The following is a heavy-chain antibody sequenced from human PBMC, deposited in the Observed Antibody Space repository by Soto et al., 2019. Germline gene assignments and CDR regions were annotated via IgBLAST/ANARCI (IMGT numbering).Heavy chain of an antibody. CDR2: IYYNGNT. Sequence: QVQLQESGPGLVKPSETLSLTCSVPGGSISNHYWSWIRQPPGKGLEWIGYIYYNGNTNYNPSLKSRVTMSVDTSRNHISLKLTTVTAADTAVYYCTRANWYSEYWGQGTLVTVSS. CDR3: TRANWYSEY. CDR1: GGSISNHY. V-gene: IGHV4-59*11. J-gene: IGHJ4*02. D-gene: IGHD7-27*01.